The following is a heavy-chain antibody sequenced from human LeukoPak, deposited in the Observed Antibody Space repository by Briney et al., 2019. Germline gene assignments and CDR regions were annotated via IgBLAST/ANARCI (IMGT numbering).Heavy chain of an antibody. CDR2: INPNSGGT. Sequence: GASVKVSCKASVYTFTAYYIHWTRQAPGQGLEWMGWINPNSGGTNYAQKFQGRVTMTRDRSINTAYMDLRSLTYDGTAVYYCERDTPDEASLDFWGKGTLVTVSS. CDR3: ERDTPDEASLDF. V-gene: IGHV1-2*02. CDR1: VYTFTAYY. J-gene: IGHJ4*02.